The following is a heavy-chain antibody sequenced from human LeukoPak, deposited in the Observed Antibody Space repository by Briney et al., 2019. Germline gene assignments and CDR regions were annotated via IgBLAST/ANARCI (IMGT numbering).Heavy chain of an antibody. Sequence: GGSLRLSCAASGFTFSNYAMNWVRQAPGKGLEWVSAISGSGGSTYYADSVKGRFTISRDNSKNTVYLQMNSLRGEDTAVYYCARVDDSSGYGDHNFDYWGQGTLVTVSS. V-gene: IGHV3-23*01. CDR2: ISGSGGST. D-gene: IGHD3-22*01. CDR1: GFTFSNYA. CDR3: ARVDDSSGYGDHNFDY. J-gene: IGHJ4*02.